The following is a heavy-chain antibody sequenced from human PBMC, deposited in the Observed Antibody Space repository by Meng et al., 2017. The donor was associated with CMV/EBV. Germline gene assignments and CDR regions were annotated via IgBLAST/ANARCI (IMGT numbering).Heavy chain of an antibody. CDR3: ARAYDYYDSSGPLFDL. V-gene: IGHV4-59*01. D-gene: IGHD3-22*01. Sequence: SETLSLTCTVSGGSISSYYWSWIRQPPGKGLEWIGYIYYSGSTNYNPSLKSRVTISVDTSKNQFSLKLSSVTAADTAVYYCARAYDYYDSSGPLFDLWGQGTLVTVSS. J-gene: IGHJ5*02. CDR2: IYYSGST. CDR1: GGSISSYY.